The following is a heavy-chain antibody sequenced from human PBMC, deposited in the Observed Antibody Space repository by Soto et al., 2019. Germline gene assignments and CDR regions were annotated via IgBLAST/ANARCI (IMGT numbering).Heavy chain of an antibody. CDR1: GGTFSSYA. CDR2: IIPIFGTA. CDR3: ARVEGGDSYGLGWFDP. Sequence: QVQLVQSGAEVKKPGSSVKVSCKASGGTFSSYAISWVRQAPGQGLEWMGGIIPIFGTANYAQKFQGRVKITADESTSTAYMEMSSLRSEDTAVYYCARVEGGDSYGLGWFDPWGQGTLVTVSS. D-gene: IGHD5-18*01. V-gene: IGHV1-69*12. J-gene: IGHJ5*02.